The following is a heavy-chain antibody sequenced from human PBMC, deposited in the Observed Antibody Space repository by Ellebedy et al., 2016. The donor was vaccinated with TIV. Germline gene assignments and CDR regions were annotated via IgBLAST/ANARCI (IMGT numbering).Heavy chain of an antibody. V-gene: IGHV4-61*05. CDR3: AGDYGAYFDY. D-gene: IGHD4-17*01. CDR1: GGSISSSSYY. J-gene: IGHJ4*02. Sequence: MPSETLSLTCTVSGGSISSSSYYWSWIRQPPGKGLEWIGYIYYSGSTNYNPSLKSRVTISVDMSKNQFSLRLSSVTAADTAVYYCAGDYGAYFDYWGQGTLVTVSS. CDR2: IYYSGST.